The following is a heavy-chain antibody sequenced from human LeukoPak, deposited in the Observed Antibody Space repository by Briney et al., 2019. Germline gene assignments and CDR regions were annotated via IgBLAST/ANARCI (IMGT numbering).Heavy chain of an antibody. CDR2: INHSGST. V-gene: IGHV4-34*01. CDR1: GGSFSGYY. CDR3: ASLDYDFWSGYLYYFDY. Sequence: PSQTLSLTCAVYGGSFSGYYWSWIRKPPGKGLEWIGEINHSGSTNSNPSLNIQVTISVDTSKNQSPLKLSSVTAADTAVYYCASLDYDFWSGYLYYFDYWGQGTLVTVSS. D-gene: IGHD3-3*01. J-gene: IGHJ4*02.